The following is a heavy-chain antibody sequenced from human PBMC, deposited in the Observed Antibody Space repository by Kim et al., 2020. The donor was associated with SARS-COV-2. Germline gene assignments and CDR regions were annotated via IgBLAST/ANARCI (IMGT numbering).Heavy chain of an antibody. V-gene: IGHV1-69*13. CDR1: GGTFSNYA. Sequence: SVKVSCKASGGTFSNYAITWVRQAPGQGLEWMGTFIPVFGTTNNAQKFQGRVTITADESRTTAYMDLGSLRFDDTAVYYCVRGLPREAHSFDYWGQETLVTVSS. J-gene: IGHJ4*02. CDR2: FIPVFGTT. D-gene: IGHD5-18*01. CDR3: VRGLPREAHSFDY.